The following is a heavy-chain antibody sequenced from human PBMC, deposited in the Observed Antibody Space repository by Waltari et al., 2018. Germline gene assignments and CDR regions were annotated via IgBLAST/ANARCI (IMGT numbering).Heavy chain of an antibody. CDR2: IYHSGST. V-gene: IGHV4-38-2*02. J-gene: IGHJ5*02. CDR3: ARDTTTPRSNWFDP. D-gene: IGHD4-17*01. CDR1: GYSISSGYY. Sequence: QVQLQESGPGLVKPSETLSLTCAVSGYSISSGYYLGCIRQPPGKGLEWIGSIYHSGSTYYTPSLKSRVTISVDTSKNQFSLKLSSVTAADTAVYYCARDTTTPRSNWFDPWGQGTLVTVSS.